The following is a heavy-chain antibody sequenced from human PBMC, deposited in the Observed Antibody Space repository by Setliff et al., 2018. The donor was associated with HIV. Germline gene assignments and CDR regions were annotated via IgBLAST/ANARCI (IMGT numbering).Heavy chain of an antibody. Sequence: GGSLRLSCKASGFTFGDYLMSWVRQAPGKGLEWMGFIRSKNYGGAPEYAASVKGRFTISRDDSKSIAYLQMNSLKTEDTAVYYCTSSYCSSTSCYFIGAFDIWGQGTMVTVSS. CDR3: TSSYCSSTSCYFIGAFDI. CDR1: GFTFGDYL. J-gene: IGHJ3*02. D-gene: IGHD2-2*01. V-gene: IGHV3-49*04. CDR2: IRSKNYGGAP.